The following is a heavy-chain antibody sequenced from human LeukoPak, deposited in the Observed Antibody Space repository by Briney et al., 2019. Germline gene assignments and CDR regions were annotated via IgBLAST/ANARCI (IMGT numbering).Heavy chain of an antibody. CDR2: ISGSGGST. J-gene: IGHJ5*02. CDR1: GFTFSSYA. D-gene: IGHD2-2*01. CDR3: AKDPEANPDIVVVPAAVSWFDP. Sequence: PGGSLRLSCAASGFTFSSYAMSWVRQAPGKGLEWVSAISGSGGSTYYADSVKGRFTISRDNSKNTLYLQMNSLRAEDTAVYYCAKDPEANPDIVVVPAAVSWFDPWGQGTLVTVSS. V-gene: IGHV3-23*01.